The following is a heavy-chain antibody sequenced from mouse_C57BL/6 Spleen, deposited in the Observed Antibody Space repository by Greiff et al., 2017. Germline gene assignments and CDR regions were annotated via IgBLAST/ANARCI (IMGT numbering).Heavy chain of an antibody. D-gene: IGHD3-1*01. Sequence: VQLQQSGPGLVQPSQSLSITCTVSGFSLTSYGVHWVRQSPGKGLAWLGVIWSGGSTDYNAAFISRLSISKDNSKSQVFFKMNSLQADDTAIYYCAAHDHAHAMDYWGQGTSVTVSS. V-gene: IGHV2-2*01. CDR2: IWSGGST. CDR1: GFSLTSYG. CDR3: AAHDHAHAMDY. J-gene: IGHJ4*01.